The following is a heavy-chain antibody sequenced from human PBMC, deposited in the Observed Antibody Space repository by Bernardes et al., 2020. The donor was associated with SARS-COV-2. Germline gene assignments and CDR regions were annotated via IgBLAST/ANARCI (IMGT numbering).Heavy chain of an antibody. Sequence: WIRQAPGKGLEWVSYISSSGSTMYYADSVKGRFTVSRDNAKNSLFLQMDSLRAEDTAVYFCARVTVVVVDDFWGQGTLVTVSS. J-gene: IGHJ4*02. V-gene: IGHV3-48*03. CDR3: ARVTVVVVDDF. D-gene: IGHD2-15*01. CDR2: ISSSGSTM.